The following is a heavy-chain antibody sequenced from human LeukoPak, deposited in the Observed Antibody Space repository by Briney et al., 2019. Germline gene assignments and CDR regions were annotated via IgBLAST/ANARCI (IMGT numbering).Heavy chain of an antibody. Sequence: ASVKVSCKASGYSFTDYCMHWVRQAPGQGLEWMGGIIPIFGTANYAQKFQGRVTITADESTSAAYMELSSLRSEDTAVYYCARGLNRNDYGDYGYWGQGTLVTVSS. CDR3: ARGLNRNDYGDYGY. J-gene: IGHJ4*02. CDR2: IIPIFGTA. V-gene: IGHV1-69*13. CDR1: GYSFTDYC. D-gene: IGHD4-17*01.